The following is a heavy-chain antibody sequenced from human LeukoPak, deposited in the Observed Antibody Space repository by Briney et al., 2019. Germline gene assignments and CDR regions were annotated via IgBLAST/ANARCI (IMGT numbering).Heavy chain of an antibody. CDR2: IKQDGSEK. CDR1: GFNFSNYA. Sequence: GGSLRLSCAASGFNFSNYAMNWVRQAPGKGLEWVANIKQDGSEKYYVDSVKGRFTISRDNAKNSLYLQMNSLRAEDTAVYYCARVLRTVVTPFWFDPWGQGTLVTVSS. V-gene: IGHV3-7*04. D-gene: IGHD4-23*01. CDR3: ARVLRTVVTPFWFDP. J-gene: IGHJ5*02.